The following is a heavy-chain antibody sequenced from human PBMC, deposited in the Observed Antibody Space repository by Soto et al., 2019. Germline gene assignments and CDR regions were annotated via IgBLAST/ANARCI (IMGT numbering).Heavy chain of an antibody. CDR2: ISAAGDP. J-gene: IGHJ6*02. Sequence: EVQLVESGGGLVQPGGSLRLSSEASGFTFRNYDMHWVRQGTGKGLEWVSGISAAGDPDYADSVEGRFTISSENAQNSFFLQMNSLRVGDTAVYYCARTDRDLYGLDVWGQGTTVIVSS. V-gene: IGHV3-13*05. CDR1: GFTFRNYD. CDR3: ARTDRDLYGLDV.